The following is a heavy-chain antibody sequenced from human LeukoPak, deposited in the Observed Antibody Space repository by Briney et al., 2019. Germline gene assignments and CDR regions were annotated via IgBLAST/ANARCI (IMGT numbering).Heavy chain of an antibody. J-gene: IGHJ4*02. CDR2: ISYDGSNK. CDR3: AKAGGSYWGSMDY. CDR1: GFTFSSYG. V-gene: IGHV3-30*18. D-gene: IGHD1-26*01. Sequence: GGSLRLSCAASGFTFSSYGMHWVRQAPGKGLEWVAVISYDGSNKYYADSVKGRFAISRDNSKNTLYLQMNSLRAEDTAVYYCAKAGGSYWGSMDYWGQGTLVTVSS.